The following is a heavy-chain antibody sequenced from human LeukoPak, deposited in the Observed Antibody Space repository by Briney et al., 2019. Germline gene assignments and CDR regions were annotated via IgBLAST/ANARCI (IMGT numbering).Heavy chain of an antibody. D-gene: IGHD3-16*02. CDR1: XXXFSXXA. V-gene: IGHV3-30-3*01. J-gene: IGHJ4*02. CDR2: ISYDGSNK. Sequence: SLRLSCAAXXXXFSXXAMHWVRXAPGKXLEWVAVISYDGSNKYYADSVKGRFTISRDNSKNTLYLQMNSLRAEDTAVYYCARDLSSAGDYWGQGTLVTVSS. CDR3: ARDLSSAGDY.